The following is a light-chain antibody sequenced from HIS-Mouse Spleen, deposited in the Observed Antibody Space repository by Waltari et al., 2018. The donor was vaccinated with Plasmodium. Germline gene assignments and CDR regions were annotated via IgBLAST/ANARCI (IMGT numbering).Light chain of an antibody. CDR3: CSYAGSSTYV. CDR1: SSDVGSYNL. V-gene: IGLV2-23*01. J-gene: IGLJ1*01. Sequence: QSALTQPASVSGSPGQSITISCTGTSSDVGSYNLVPWYQQHPGKAPKLMIYEGSKRPSGVSNRFPGSKSGKTASLTISGLQAEDEADYYCCSYAGSSTYVVGTGTKVTVL. CDR2: EGS.